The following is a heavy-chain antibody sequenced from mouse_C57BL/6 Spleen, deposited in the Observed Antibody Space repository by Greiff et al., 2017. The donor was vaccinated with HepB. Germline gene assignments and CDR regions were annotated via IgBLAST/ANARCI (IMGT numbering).Heavy chain of an antibody. J-gene: IGHJ1*03. CDR1: GYSITSGYY. D-gene: IGHD4-1*01. V-gene: IGHV3-6*01. Sequence: DVKLQESGPGLVKPSQSLSLTCSVTGYSITSGYYWNWIRQFPGNKLEWMGYISYDGSNNYNPSLKNRISITRDTSKNQFFLKLNSVTTEDTATYYCASNWDVWYFDVWGTGTTVTVSS. CDR2: ISYDGSN. CDR3: ASNWDVWYFDV.